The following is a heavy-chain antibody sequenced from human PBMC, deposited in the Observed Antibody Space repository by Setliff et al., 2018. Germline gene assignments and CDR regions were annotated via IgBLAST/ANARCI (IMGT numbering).Heavy chain of an antibody. V-gene: IGHV1-18*01. J-gene: IGHJ4*02. D-gene: IGHD3-22*01. CDR3: ARINFYVSSGYYYAPDY. CDR2: ANNNNFNT. CDR1: GYIFSDYG. Sequence: ASVKVSCKSSGYIFSDYGITWVRQAPGQGLEWMGWANNNNFNTKYAQKFQGRVTMTIDTSTDTVYMELRSLKSDETALYYCARINFYVSSGYYYAPDYWGQGTLVTVSS.